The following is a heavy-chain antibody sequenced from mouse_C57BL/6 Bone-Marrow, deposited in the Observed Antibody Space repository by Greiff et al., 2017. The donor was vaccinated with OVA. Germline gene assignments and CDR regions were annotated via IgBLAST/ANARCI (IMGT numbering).Heavy chain of an antibody. Sequence: QVQLQQPGAELVKPGASVKLSCKASGYTFTSYWMHWVKQRPGQGLEWIGMIHPNSGSTNYNEKFKSKSTMTVDKSSSTAYMQLSSLTSEDAAVYYCARKWLAYWGQGTLVTVSA. J-gene: IGHJ3*01. CDR2: IHPNSGST. CDR1: GYTFTSYW. CDR3: ARKWLAY. V-gene: IGHV1-64*01.